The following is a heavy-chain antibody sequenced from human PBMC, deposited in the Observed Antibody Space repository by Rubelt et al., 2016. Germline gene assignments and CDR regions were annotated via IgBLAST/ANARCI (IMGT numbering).Heavy chain of an antibody. J-gene: IGHJ4*02. CDR2: VNHSGSA. V-gene: IGHV4-34*01. CDR3: ASGLFPGIAGLCC. CDR1: GGSFSGYY. D-gene: IGHD6-13*01. Sequence: QVQLQQWGAGLLKPSETLSLTCAVYGGSFSGYYWSWIRQPPGKGLEWIGEVNHSGSANYNPSLKTQVTISVDTSKIQLSLKRGSVTAADTAVYYCASGLFPGIAGLCCWGQGTLVTVSS.